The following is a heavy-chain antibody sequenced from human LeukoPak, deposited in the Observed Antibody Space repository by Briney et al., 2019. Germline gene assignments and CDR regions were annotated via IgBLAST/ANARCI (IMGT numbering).Heavy chain of an antibody. J-gene: IGHJ4*02. CDR1: GYSISSGYY. CDR3: ARRHGSYYDPSKYYFDY. D-gene: IGHD1-26*01. V-gene: IGHV4-38-2*02. CDR2: FDQSGST. Sequence: SETLSLSCTVSGYSISSGYYWGCIRQPPGKGLEWIGRFDQSGSTYYNPSLKSRVTISVDTSKNQFSLKLSSVTAADTAVYYCARRHGSYYDPSKYYFDYWGQGTLVTVSS.